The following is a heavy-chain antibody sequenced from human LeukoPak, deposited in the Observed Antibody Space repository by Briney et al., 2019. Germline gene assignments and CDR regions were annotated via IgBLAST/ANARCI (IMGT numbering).Heavy chain of an antibody. CDR2: IYYSGST. V-gene: IGHV4-31*03. J-gene: IGHJ4*02. Sequence: PSEALSLTCTVSGGSISSGGYYCSWIRQHPGKGLEWIGYIYYSGSTYHNPSLKSRVTISVDTSKNQFSLKLSSVTAADTAVYYCARVVRIVVVTASPGYFDYWGQGTLVTVSS. D-gene: IGHD2-21*02. CDR1: GGSISSGGYY. CDR3: ARVVRIVVVTASPGYFDY.